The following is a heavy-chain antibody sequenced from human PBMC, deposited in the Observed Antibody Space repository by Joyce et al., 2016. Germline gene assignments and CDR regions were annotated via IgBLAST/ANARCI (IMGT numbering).Heavy chain of an antibody. V-gene: IGHV3-21*01. J-gene: IGHJ5*02. Sequence: EVQLVESGGGLVKPGGSLRLSCAASGFIFSSYTMNWVRQAPGKRLEWVSSISTSTTYIYYSDSMKGRFTISRDNAKNSLYLQMNSLRAEDTAVYYCTRVVSPYCSGGSCQKFDPWGQGTLVTVSS. CDR2: ISTSTTYI. CDR1: GFIFSSYT. CDR3: TRVVSPYCSGGSCQKFDP. D-gene: IGHD2-15*01.